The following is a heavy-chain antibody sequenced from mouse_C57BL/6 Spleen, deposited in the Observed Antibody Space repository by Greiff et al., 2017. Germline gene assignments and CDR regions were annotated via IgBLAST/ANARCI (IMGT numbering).Heavy chain of an antibody. CDR1: GYTFTDYY. CDR3: ARERGAYFDD. J-gene: IGHJ2*01. CDR2: INPNNGGT. Sequence: VQLQQSGPELVKPGASVKISCKASGYTFTDYYMNWVKQSHGKSLEWIGDINPNNGGTSYNQKFKGKATLTVDKSSSTAYMELRSLTSEDSAVYYCARERGAYFDDWGQGTTLTVSS. V-gene: IGHV1-26*01.